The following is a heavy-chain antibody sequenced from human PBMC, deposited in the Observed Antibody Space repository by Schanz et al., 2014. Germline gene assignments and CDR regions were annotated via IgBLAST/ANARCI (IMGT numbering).Heavy chain of an antibody. D-gene: IGHD6-19*01. CDR2: FIVDSGNT. V-gene: IGHV3-23*01. Sequence: EVQLLASGGGLVRPGGSLRLSFAASGFTFSNYAMSWVRQAPGKGLEWVSGFIVDSGNTYYAGSVKGRFSISRDYSKNTLYLQMSSLRAEDTAIYYCAKLSSSGRLAGYFDYWGQGALVTVSS. CDR1: GFTFSNYA. J-gene: IGHJ4*02. CDR3: AKLSSSGRLAGYFDY.